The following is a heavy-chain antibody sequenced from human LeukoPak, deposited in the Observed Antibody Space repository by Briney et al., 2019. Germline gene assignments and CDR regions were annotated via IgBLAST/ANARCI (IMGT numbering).Heavy chain of an antibody. Sequence: GASVNVSCKASGYTFTGYYMHWVRQAPGQGLEWMGWINPNSGGTNYAQKFQGRVTMTRDTSISTAYMELSRLRSDDTAVYYCARRRGYSYGIDYWGQGTLVTVSS. CDR1: GYTFTGYY. J-gene: IGHJ4*02. CDR3: ARRRGYSYGIDY. CDR2: INPNSGGT. D-gene: IGHD5-18*01. V-gene: IGHV1-2*02.